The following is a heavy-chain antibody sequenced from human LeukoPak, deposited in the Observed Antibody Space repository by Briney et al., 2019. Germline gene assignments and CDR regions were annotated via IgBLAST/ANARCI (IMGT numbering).Heavy chain of an antibody. CDR1: GYTFTSYG. J-gene: IGHJ4*02. Sequence: GASVKVSCKASGYTFTSYGISWVRQAPGQGLEWMGWISPNNGVTLYAQKFQGSVTMTRDTSISTAYMELSRLRSDDTAVYYCARLSTIDSSGYPFDYWGQGTLVTVSS. D-gene: IGHD3-22*01. CDR3: ARLSTIDSSGYPFDY. V-gene: IGHV1-18*01. CDR2: ISPNNGVT.